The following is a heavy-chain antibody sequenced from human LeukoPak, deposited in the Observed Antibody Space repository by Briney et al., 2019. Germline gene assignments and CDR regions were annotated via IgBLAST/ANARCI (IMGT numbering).Heavy chain of an antibody. V-gene: IGHV3-7*01. CDR2: IKPDGSEQ. CDR3: ARANNGGFDY. Sequence: GGSLRLSCAASGFTFTNYWMHWVRQAPGKGREWVANIKPDGSEQNYADSVKGRFTISRDNAKNSLYLHMNSLRADDTDVYYCARANNGGFDYWGQGALVTVSA. CDR1: GFTFTNYW. J-gene: IGHJ4*02. D-gene: IGHD2-8*01.